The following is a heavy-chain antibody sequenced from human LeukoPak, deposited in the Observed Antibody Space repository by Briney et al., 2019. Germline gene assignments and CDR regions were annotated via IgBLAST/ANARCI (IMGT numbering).Heavy chain of an antibody. V-gene: IGHV1-69*04. CDR2: IIPILGIA. CDR3: ARDKLWPLGY. CDR1: GGTFSSYA. Sequence: SVKVSCKASGGTFSSYAISWVRQAPGQGLEWMGRIIPILGIANYAQKFQSRVTITADKSTSTAYMELSSLRSEDTAVYYCARDKLWPLGYWGQGTLVTVSS. J-gene: IGHJ4*02. D-gene: IGHD3-10*01.